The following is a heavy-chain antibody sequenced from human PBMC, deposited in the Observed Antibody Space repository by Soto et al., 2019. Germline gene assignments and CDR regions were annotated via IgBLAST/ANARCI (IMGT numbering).Heavy chain of an antibody. CDR1: GYTFTSYD. D-gene: IGHD3-22*01. V-gene: IGHV1-8*01. Sequence: ASVKVSCKASGYTFTSYDINWVRQATGQGLEWMGWMNPNSGNTGYAQKFQGRVTMTRNTSISTAYMELSSLRSEDTAVYYCARRRWDYYDSSGYSDAFDIWGQGTMVTVPS. CDR3: ARRRWDYYDSSGYSDAFDI. CDR2: MNPNSGNT. J-gene: IGHJ3*02.